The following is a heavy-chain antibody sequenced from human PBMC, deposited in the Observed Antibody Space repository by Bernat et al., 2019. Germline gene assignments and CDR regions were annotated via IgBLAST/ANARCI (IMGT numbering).Heavy chain of an antibody. J-gene: IGHJ4*02. CDR2: INHSGST. CDR1: GGSFSGYY. V-gene: IGHV4-34*01. Sequence: QVQLQQWGAGLLKPSETLSLTCAVYGGSFSGYYWSWIRQPPGKGLEWIGEINHSGSTNYNPSLKSRVTISVDTSKNQFSLKLSSVTAADTAVYYCARGRSGYDSNRYVYWGQGTLVTVSS. D-gene: IGHD5-12*01. CDR3: ARGRSGYDSNRYVY.